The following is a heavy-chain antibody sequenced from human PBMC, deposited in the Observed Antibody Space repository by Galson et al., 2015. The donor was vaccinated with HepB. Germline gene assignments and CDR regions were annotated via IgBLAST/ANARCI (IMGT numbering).Heavy chain of an antibody. CDR1: GFTFDDYG. D-gene: IGHD3-10*01. Sequence: SLRLSCAASGFTFDDYGMSWVRQAPGKGLEWVANIKQDESDRNYVDSVKGRFTISRDNAKNSLFLQMNSLRGDDTAVYYCARDVDGALDYWGQGIPVTVSS. CDR2: IKQDESDR. V-gene: IGHV3-7*01. CDR3: ARDVDGALDY. J-gene: IGHJ4*02.